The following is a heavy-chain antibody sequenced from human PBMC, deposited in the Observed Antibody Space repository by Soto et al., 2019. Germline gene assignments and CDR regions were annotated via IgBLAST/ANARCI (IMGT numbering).Heavy chain of an antibody. CDR2: ISSSGSTI. Sequence: GGSLRRSCPSSGFPFRAFSMNWVRQAPGQSMEWVAYISSSGSTIYYADSVKGRFTISRDNAKSSLYLQMDSLRDEDTAVYYCAREGGRHCSPSRCYNAFDIWGQGTMVTVSS. J-gene: IGHJ3*02. V-gene: IGHV3-48*02. CDR1: GFPFRAFS. CDR3: AREGGRHCSPSRCYNAFDI. D-gene: IGHD2-15*01.